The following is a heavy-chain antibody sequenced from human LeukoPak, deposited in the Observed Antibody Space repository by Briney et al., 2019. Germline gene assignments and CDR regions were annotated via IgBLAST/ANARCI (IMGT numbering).Heavy chain of an antibody. J-gene: IGHJ3*02. D-gene: IGHD3-3*01. CDR3: ARQGGITIFGVAQPGGVFDI. Sequence: GASVKVSCKASGGTFSNYGISWVRQAPGQGLEWMGGIIPFFGTANFAQKFQGRVTITTDESMTTAYMELSSLRSEDTALYYCARQGGITIFGVAQPGGVFDIWGQGTMVTVSS. CDR2: IIPFFGTA. CDR1: GGTFSNYG. V-gene: IGHV1-69*05.